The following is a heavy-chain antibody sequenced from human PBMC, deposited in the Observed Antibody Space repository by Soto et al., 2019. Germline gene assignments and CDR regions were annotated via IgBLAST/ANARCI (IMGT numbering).Heavy chain of an antibody. CDR3: SRDRGLTIVTTALAY. D-gene: IGHD4-4*01. Sequence: GGSLRLSCAASGFTFSSYGMHWVRQAPGKGLEWVAVIWYDGKSEYYADSVKGRFTISRDNSKNTLYLQMNSLRADDTATYYCSRDRGLTIVTTALAYWGQGTLVTVSS. CDR1: GFTFSSYG. V-gene: IGHV3-33*01. CDR2: IWYDGKSE. J-gene: IGHJ4*02.